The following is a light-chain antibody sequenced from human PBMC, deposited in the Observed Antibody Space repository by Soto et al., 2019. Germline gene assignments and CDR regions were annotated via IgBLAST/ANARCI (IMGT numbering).Light chain of an antibody. CDR3: QQRSSWPVT. V-gene: IGKV3-11*01. CDR1: QSVNIY. Sequence: EIVLTQAPATLSLSPGERATLSCRASQSVNIYLVWYQQRPGQAPRLLIYDVSNRATGIPARFSGSGSGTDFTLTISSLEPEDFAVYYCQQRSSWPVTFGGGTKVEIK. CDR2: DVS. J-gene: IGKJ4*01.